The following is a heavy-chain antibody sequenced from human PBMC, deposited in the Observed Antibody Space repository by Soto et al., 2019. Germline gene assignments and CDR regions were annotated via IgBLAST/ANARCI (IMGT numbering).Heavy chain of an antibody. J-gene: IGHJ4*02. CDR3: AFPATADFDY. V-gene: IGHV4-4*02. CDR2: IYHSGTT. D-gene: IGHD6-13*01. CDR1: GGSISSTNW. Sequence: QLQLQESGPGLVKPSGTLSLTCAVSGGSISSTNWWTWVRQSPGRGLEWIGEIYHSGTTNYSPSLKSRVNFAVDMSKNHLSLTLISVTAADTAVYYCAFPATADFDYWGKGILGTGSS.